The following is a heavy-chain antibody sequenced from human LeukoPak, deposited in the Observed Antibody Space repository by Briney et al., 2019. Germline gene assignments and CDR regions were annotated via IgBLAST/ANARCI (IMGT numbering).Heavy chain of an antibody. J-gene: IGHJ6*03. CDR2: ISGSGGST. Sequence: GGSLRLSCAASGFTFSSYAMSWVRQAPGKGLEWVSAISGSGGSTYYADSVKGRFTISRDNSKNTLYLQMNSLRAEDTAVYYCAKYVRLGDYYYYYMDVRGKGTTVTVSS. V-gene: IGHV3-23*01. CDR3: AKYVRLGDYYYYYMDV. D-gene: IGHD3-16*01. CDR1: GFTFSSYA.